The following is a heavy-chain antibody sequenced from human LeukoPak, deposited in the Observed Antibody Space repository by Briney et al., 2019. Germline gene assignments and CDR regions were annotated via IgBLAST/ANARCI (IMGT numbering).Heavy chain of an antibody. Sequence: GSLRLSCAASGFTFSSYAMHWVRQATGKGLEWVAVISYDGSNKYYADSVKGRFTISRDNSKNTLYLQMSSLRGEDTALYFCARGRYTTGWYPDYFDLWGQGTLVTVSS. V-gene: IGHV3-30-3*01. CDR1: GFTFSSYA. D-gene: IGHD6-19*01. J-gene: IGHJ4*02. CDR3: ARGRYTTGWYPDYFDL. CDR2: ISYDGSNK.